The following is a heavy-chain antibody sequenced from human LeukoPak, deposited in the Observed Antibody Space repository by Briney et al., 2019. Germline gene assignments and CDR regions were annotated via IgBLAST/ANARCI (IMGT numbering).Heavy chain of an antibody. CDR3: ARALPGINNWNEFDY. CDR2: IYPGDSET. D-gene: IGHD1-20*01. Sequence: GESLKISCKASGYSFISYWIGWVRQMPGKGLEWMGIIYPGDSETRYSPSFQGQISISVDKSISAAYLQWSSLKASDTAMYYCARALPGINNWNEFDYWGQGTRVTVSS. J-gene: IGHJ4*02. V-gene: IGHV5-51*01. CDR1: GYSFISYW.